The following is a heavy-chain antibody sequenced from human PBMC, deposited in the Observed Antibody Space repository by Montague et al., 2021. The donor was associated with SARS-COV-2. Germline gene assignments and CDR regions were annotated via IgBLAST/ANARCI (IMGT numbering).Heavy chain of an antibody. D-gene: IGHD3-10*01. V-gene: IGHV4-39*01. J-gene: IGHJ3*01. Sequence: SETLSLTCTVSGGSIRSSSYYWGWIRQPPGKGLEWIGNIYYSGSTYYNPSLKSRVTISVDTSKDQFSLNLNSVTVADTAIYFCARPASGIGNAFDVWGQGTMDNVSS. CDR2: IYYSGST. CDR3: ARPASGIGNAFDV. CDR1: GGSIRSSSYY.